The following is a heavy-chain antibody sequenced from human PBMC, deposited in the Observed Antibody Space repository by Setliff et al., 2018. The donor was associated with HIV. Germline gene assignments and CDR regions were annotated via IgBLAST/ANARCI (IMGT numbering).Heavy chain of an antibody. V-gene: IGHV3-23*01. D-gene: IGHD3-10*01. CDR1: GFTFSSSP. CDR3: AKERGSSQPCDY. J-gene: IGHJ4*02. CDR2: ISGSEYTT. Sequence: ASVKVSCAASGFTFSSSPMSWVRQAPGTGLEWVSAISGSEYTTFYADSVKGRFTISRDISKNTLYLQMNSLRADDTAVYFCAKERGSSQPCDYWGQGTLVTVSS.